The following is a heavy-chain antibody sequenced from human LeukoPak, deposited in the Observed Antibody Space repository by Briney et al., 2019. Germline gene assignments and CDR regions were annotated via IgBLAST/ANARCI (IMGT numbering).Heavy chain of an antibody. V-gene: IGHV3-21*04. J-gene: IGHJ5*02. CDR2: ISGSNSYI. D-gene: IGHD6-13*01. CDR1: GFTFSSYS. CDR3: ARVSSSWYGEGGDWFDP. Sequence: GGSLRLSCAASGFTFSSYSMNWVRQAPGKGLEWVSSISGSNSYIYYADSMKGRFTISRDNAKNSLYLQMNSLRAEDTALYYCARVSSSWYGEGGDWFDPWGQGTLVTVSS.